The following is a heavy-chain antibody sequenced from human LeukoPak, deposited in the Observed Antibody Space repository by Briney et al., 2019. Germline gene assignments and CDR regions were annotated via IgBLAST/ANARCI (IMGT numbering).Heavy chain of an antibody. J-gene: IGHJ6*03. V-gene: IGHV4-39*07. Sequence: SETLSLTCSVSGGSISSNSYYWGCIRQPPGKGLEWIGSVYYSGSTYYNPSLKSRLTISVDTSKNQFSLKLYSVTAADTAVYYCARVRCSGGSCPYYYYYYYMDVWGKGTTVTVSS. CDR1: GGSISSNSYY. CDR2: VYYSGST. CDR3: ARVRCSGGSCPYYYYYYYMDV. D-gene: IGHD2-15*01.